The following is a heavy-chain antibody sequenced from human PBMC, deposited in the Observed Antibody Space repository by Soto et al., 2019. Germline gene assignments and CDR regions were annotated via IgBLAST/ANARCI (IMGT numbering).Heavy chain of an antibody. CDR3: AKATTNGGWFNPFDS. Sequence: GGSLGLCCAASGFSVFNYAMNWVRQAPGKGLEWVSGLSGSGTSTYYADSVKGRFTISRDNSRDTLFLQMNSLTADDTAVYYCAKATTNGGWFNPFDSWGQGALVTVSS. V-gene: IGHV3-23*01. J-gene: IGHJ4*02. CDR1: GFSVFNYA. D-gene: IGHD6-19*01. CDR2: LSGSGTST.